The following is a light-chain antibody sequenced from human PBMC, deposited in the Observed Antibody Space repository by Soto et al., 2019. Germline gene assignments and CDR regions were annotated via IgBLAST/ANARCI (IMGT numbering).Light chain of an antibody. CDR1: QVIGSY. CDR2: GAS. CDR3: QQLNSYPLT. J-gene: IGKJ4*01. V-gene: IGKV1-9*01. Sequence: IQLTQSPSSLSAFVGDRVTITCRASQVIGSYLAWYHQKPGKAPKLLIYGASTLQSGVTSRFSGSGSGTDFTLTISSLQPEDFATYYCQQLNSYPLTFGGGTKVDIK.